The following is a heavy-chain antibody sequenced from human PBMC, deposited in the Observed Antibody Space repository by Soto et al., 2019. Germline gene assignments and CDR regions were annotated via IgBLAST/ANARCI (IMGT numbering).Heavy chain of an antibody. D-gene: IGHD5-12*01. Sequence: QLQLQESGPGLVKPSETLSLTCTVSGGSISSSSYYWGWIRQPPGKGLEWIGSIYYSGSTYYNPSLKSRVTVSVDTSKNQFSLKLSSVTAGDTAVYSCARLGYRGYFDYWGQGTLVTVSS. CDR1: GGSISSSSYY. V-gene: IGHV4-39*01. CDR3: ARLGYRGYFDY. CDR2: IYYSGST. J-gene: IGHJ4*02.